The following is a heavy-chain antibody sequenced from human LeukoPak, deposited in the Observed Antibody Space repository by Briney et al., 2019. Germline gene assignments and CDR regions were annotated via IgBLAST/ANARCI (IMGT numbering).Heavy chain of an antibody. Sequence: PGESLRLSCAASGFTFSSSAMSWVRQVPGKGLEWVSGISASGGSTYYADSVRGRFTISRDNSKNTLYVQMNSLRDEDTAVYNCAKDQRWESPHYLDSWGQGTLVTVSS. D-gene: IGHD1-26*01. J-gene: IGHJ4*02. V-gene: IGHV3-23*01. CDR3: AKDQRWESPHYLDS. CDR2: ISASGGST. CDR1: GFTFSSSA.